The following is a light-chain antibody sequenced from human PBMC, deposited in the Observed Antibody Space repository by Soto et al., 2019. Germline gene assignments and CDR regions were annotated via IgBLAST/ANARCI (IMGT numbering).Light chain of an antibody. J-gene: IGKJ1*01. CDR1: QSISSW. V-gene: IGKV1-5*03. CDR3: QQYNSYRWT. Sequence: DLQMTQSPSTLSASVGDRVTITCRASQSISSWLAWYQQKPGKAPKLLIYKASSLESWVPSRFSGSGSGTEFTLTISSLQPDDFATYYCQQYNSYRWTFGQGTKVEIK. CDR2: KAS.